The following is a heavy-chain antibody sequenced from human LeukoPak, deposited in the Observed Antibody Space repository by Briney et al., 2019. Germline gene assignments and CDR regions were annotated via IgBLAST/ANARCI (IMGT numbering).Heavy chain of an antibody. Sequence: PSQTLSLTCTVSGDSISSGDYYWSWIRQPAGKGLEWIGRISSSGSTNYNPSLKSRVTISVDTSKNQFSLKLSSVTAADTAVYFCARGPYSYDSSGAFDIWGQGTMVTVS. J-gene: IGHJ3*02. CDR2: ISSSGST. V-gene: IGHV4-61*02. CDR3: ARGPYSYDSSGAFDI. D-gene: IGHD3-22*01. CDR1: GDSISSGDYY.